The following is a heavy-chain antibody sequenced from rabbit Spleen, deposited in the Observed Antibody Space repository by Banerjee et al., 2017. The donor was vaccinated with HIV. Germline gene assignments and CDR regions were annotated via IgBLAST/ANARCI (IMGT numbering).Heavy chain of an antibody. Sequence: QSLEESGGDLVKPGASLTLTCTASGVSFSGDSYMCWVRQAPGKGLEWIACIDTGSSGFTYFASWAKGRFTISSTSSTTVTLQMTSLTAADTATYFCARDTSTSFSSYGMDLWGPGTLVTVS. CDR3: ARDTSTSFSSYGMDL. D-gene: IGHD1-1*01. J-gene: IGHJ6*01. CDR2: IDTGSSGFT. CDR1: GVSFSGDSY. V-gene: IGHV1S40*01.